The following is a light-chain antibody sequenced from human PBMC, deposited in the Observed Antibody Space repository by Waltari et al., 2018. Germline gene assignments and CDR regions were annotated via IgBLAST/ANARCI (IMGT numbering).Light chain of an antibody. Sequence: QSVLTQPPSASGTPGQRVTISCSGSRSNLGRNTVNWYQTLPGTAPKLLIFGNNQRPSGVPDRFPGSKSGTSASLAFSWLQSEDEAVYYCAAWDDSLHGVVFGGGTKLTVL. CDR1: RSNLGRNT. V-gene: IGLV1-44*01. CDR2: GNN. J-gene: IGLJ2*01. CDR3: AAWDDSLHGVV.